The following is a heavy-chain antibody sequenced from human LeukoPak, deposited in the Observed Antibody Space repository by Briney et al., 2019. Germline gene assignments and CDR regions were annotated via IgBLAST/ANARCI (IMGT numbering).Heavy chain of an antibody. V-gene: IGHV4-34*01. J-gene: IGHJ4*02. CDR2: INHSGST. CDR1: GGSFSGYY. D-gene: IGHD3-22*01. CDR3: ARRARYYDSSGLDY. Sequence: SETLSLTCAVYGGSFSGYYWSWIRQPPGKGLEWIGEINHSGSTNYNPSLKSRVTISVDTSKNQFSLKLSSVTAADTAVYYCARRARYYDSSGLDYWGQGTLVTVSS.